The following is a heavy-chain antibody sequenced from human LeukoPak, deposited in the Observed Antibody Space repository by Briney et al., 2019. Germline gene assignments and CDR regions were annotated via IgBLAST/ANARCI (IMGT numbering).Heavy chain of an antibody. D-gene: IGHD3-22*01. CDR2: ISGSGGRT. Sequence: GRSLRLSCAVSGITLSNYGMSWVRQAPGKGLEWVAGISGSGGRTTYADSVKGRFTISRDNPKNTLYLQMSSLRVEDTAVYFCARRGVVIRVILVGFHKEAYYFDSWGQGALVTVSS. CDR3: ARRGVVIRVILVGFHKEAYYFDS. CDR1: GITLSNYG. V-gene: IGHV3-23*01. J-gene: IGHJ4*02.